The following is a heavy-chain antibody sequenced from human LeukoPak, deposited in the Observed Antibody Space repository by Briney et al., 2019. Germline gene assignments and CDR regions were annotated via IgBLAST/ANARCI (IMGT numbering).Heavy chain of an antibody. J-gene: IGHJ6*03. CDR1: GFIFRYYG. CDR2: ISSKGDNT. V-gene: IGHV3-64*01. Sequence: EGSLRLSCAASGFIFRYYGMHWIRQAPGKGLEYVGAISSKGDNTYYVNSVRGRFTISRDNSKNTLFLQMDSLRPEDMAVYYCAKDGYSYGGSYMDVWGKGTTVTVSS. D-gene: IGHD5-18*01. CDR3: AKDGYSYGGSYMDV.